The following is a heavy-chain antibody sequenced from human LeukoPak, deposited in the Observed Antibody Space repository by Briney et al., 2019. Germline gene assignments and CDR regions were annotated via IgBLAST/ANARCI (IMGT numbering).Heavy chain of an antibody. V-gene: IGHV3-74*03. D-gene: IGHD1-1*01. CDR2: MNNDGSTT. CDR3: ARGVHPRNAFDI. Sequence: GGSLRLSCAASNFTVTREDMTWVRQAPGTGLVWVSRMNNDGSTTTYADSVKGRVNISRDNAKNTQYLQMNSLRAEDTAVYYCARGVHPRNAFDIWGQGTMVTVSS. CDR1: NFTVTRED. J-gene: IGHJ3*02.